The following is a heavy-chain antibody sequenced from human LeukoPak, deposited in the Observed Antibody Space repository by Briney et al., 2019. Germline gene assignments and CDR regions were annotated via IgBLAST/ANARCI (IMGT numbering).Heavy chain of an antibody. CDR3: AHRRGGGENY. V-gene: IGHV2-5*01. CDR1: GDSMNSGNYY. CDR2: IYWNDDK. Sequence: TLSLTCTVSGDSMNSGNYYWNWIRQPPGKALEWLALIYWNDDKRYSPSLKSRLTITKDTSKNQVVLTMTNMDPVDTATYYCAHRRGGGENYWGQGTLVTVSS. J-gene: IGHJ4*02. D-gene: IGHD2-21*01.